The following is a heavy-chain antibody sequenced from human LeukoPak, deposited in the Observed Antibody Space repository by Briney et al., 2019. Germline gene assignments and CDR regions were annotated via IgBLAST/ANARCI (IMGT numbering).Heavy chain of an antibody. D-gene: IGHD3-22*01. CDR1: GFTFSSYW. J-gene: IGHJ4*02. V-gene: IGHV3-7*01. CDR3: ARDRRRVHDSSGYWDY. CDR2: IKQDGSEK. Sequence: PGGSLRLSCAASGFTFSSYWMSWVRQAPGKGLEWVANIKQDGSEKYYVDSVKGRFTISRDNAKNSLYLQMNSLRADDTAVYYCARDRRRVHDSSGYWDYWGQGTLVTVSS.